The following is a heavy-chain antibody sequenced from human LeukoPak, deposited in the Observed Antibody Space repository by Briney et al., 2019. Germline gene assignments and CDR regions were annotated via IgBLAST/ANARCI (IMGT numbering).Heavy chain of an antibody. CDR1: GFTFSSYS. D-gene: IGHD2-2*01. CDR2: ISSSSYI. J-gene: IGHJ4*02. V-gene: IGHV3-21*01. Sequence: GGSLRLSCAASGFTFSSYSMNWVRQAPGKGLEWVSSISSSSYIYYADSVKGRFTISRDNAKNSLYLQMNSLRAEDTAVYYCAREGYCSSTSCYEGDYWGQGTLVTVSS. CDR3: AREGYCSSTSCYEGDY.